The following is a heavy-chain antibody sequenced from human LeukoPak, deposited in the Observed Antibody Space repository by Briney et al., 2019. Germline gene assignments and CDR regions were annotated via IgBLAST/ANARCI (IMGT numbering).Heavy chain of an antibody. CDR1: GFTFSNYA. D-gene: IGHD5-18*01. Sequence: GGSLRLSCAASGFTFSNYAMSWARQAPGKGLEWVSAISGSGGSTYYADSVKGRFTISRDNSKNTPYLQMNSLRAEDTAVYYCTKGTIWLPFDYWGQGTLVTVSS. V-gene: IGHV3-23*01. CDR3: TKGTIWLPFDY. CDR2: ISGSGGST. J-gene: IGHJ4*02.